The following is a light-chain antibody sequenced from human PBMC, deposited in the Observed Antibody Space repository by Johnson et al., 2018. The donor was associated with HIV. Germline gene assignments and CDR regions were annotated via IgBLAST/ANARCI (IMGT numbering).Light chain of an antibody. J-gene: IGLJ1*01. Sequence: HSVLTQPPSVSAAPGQRVTISCFGSDSNIGNNYVSWYQQLPGTAPKLLIYENNKRPSGIPDRFSGSKSGTSATLGITGLQTGDEADYYCGTWDSSLSGVFGTGTKVTVL. CDR3: GTWDSSLSGV. CDR2: ENN. V-gene: IGLV1-51*02. CDR1: DSNIGNNY.